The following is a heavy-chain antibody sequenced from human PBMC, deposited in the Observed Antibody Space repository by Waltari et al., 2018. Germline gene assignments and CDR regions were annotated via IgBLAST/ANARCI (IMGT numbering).Heavy chain of an antibody. Sequence: QVQLVESGGGVVQPGGSLRLSCAASGFTFSSYGMHWVRQAPGKGLEWVAFIRYDGSNKYYADSVKGRFTISRDNSKNTLYLQMNSLRAEDTAVYYCAKDRGFMDVWGKGTTVTISS. V-gene: IGHV3-30*02. CDR3: AKDRGFMDV. CDR1: GFTFSSYG. CDR2: IRYDGSNK. J-gene: IGHJ6*03.